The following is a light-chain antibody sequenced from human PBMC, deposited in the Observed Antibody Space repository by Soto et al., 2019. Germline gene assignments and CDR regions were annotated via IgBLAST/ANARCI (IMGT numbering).Light chain of an antibody. V-gene: IGKV1-9*01. CDR3: QQLNSYPLT. Sequence: IQLTQSPSSLSASVGDRVTINCRASQGISSYLTWYQQKPGKAPKLLIYAASTLHSGVPSKFSGSGSGTDFTLTISSLQPEDFATYYCQQLNSYPLTFGGGTKVDI. CDR1: QGISSY. J-gene: IGKJ4*01. CDR2: AAS.